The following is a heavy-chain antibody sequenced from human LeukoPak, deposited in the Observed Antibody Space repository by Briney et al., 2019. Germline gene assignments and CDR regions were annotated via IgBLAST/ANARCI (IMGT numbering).Heavy chain of an antibody. CDR3: ARDRGSYLDWFDP. CDR2: IYYSGST. D-gene: IGHD1-26*01. CDR1: GGSISSSSYY. J-gene: IGHJ5*02. Sequence: SETLSLTCTVSGGSISSSSYYWGWIRQPPGKGLEWIGSIYYSGSTYYNPSLKSRVTISVDTSKNQFSLKLSSVTAADTAVYYCARDRGSYLDWFDPWGQGTLVTVSS. V-gene: IGHV4-39*02.